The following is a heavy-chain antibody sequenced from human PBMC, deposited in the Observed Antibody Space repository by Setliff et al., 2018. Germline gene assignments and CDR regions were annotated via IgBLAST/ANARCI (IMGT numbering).Heavy chain of an antibody. D-gene: IGHD6-6*01. CDR2: IYTSGST. V-gene: IGHV4-61*02. Sequence: SETLSLTCTVSGDSISSGNYYWNWIRQPAGKGLEWIGRIYTSGSTTYNPSLKSRVTISIDMSKNQLSLKLSSVTAADTAVYYCARQTGEQLVDYWGQGTLVTVSS. CDR1: GDSISSGNYY. J-gene: IGHJ4*02. CDR3: ARQTGEQLVDY.